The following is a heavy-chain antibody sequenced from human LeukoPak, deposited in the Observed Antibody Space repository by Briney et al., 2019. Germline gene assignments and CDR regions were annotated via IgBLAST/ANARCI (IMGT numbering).Heavy chain of an antibody. CDR3: AKVTDIVVVPAAALDY. J-gene: IGHJ4*02. Sequence: GGSLRLSCAASGFTFSSYAMSWVRQAPGKGLEWVSAISGSGGSTYYADSVKGRFTISRDNSKNTLYLQMNSLRAEDTAVYYCAKVTDIVVVPAAALDYWGQGTLVTVS. V-gene: IGHV3-23*01. CDR1: GFTFSSYA. CDR2: ISGSGGST. D-gene: IGHD2-2*01.